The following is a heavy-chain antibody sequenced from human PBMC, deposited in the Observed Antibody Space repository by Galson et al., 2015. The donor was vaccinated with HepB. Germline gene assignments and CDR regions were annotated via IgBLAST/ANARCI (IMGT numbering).Heavy chain of an antibody. CDR2: IIPIFGTA. V-gene: IGHV1-69*13. J-gene: IGHJ5*02. D-gene: IGHD3-3*01. Sequence: SVKVSCKASGGTFSSYAISWVRQAPGQGLEWMGGIIPIFGTANYAQKFQGRVTITADESTSTAYMELSSLRSEDTAVYYCARDNPRITIFGVVSWSGDWFDPWGQGTLVTVSS. CDR3: ARDNPRITIFGVVSWSGDWFDP. CDR1: GGTFSSYA.